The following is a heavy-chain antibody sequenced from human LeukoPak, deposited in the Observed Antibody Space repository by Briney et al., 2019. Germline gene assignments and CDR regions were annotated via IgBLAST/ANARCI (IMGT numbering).Heavy chain of an antibody. J-gene: IGHJ6*03. Sequence: PGGSLRLSCAASGFTFSSYGMSWVRQAPGKGLEWVSAISGSGDSTYYADSVKGRFTISRDNSKNTLYLQMNSLRAEDTAVYYCAKDSGGSSGWYYYYYYMDVWGKGTTVTISS. CDR2: ISGSGDST. CDR1: GFTFSSYG. CDR3: AKDSGGSSGWYYYYYYMDV. D-gene: IGHD6-19*01. V-gene: IGHV3-23*01.